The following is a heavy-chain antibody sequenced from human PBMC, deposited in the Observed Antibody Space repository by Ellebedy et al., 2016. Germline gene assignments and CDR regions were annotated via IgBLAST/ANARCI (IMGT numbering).Heavy chain of an antibody. Sequence: SETLSLTCAVYGGSFSGYYWSWIRQPPGKGLEWIGEIYHSGSTNYNPSLKSRVTISVDTSKNQFSLKLSSVTAADTAVYYCARDGFVGAYDYWGQGTLVTVSS. CDR3: ARDGFVGAYDY. CDR2: IYHSGST. V-gene: IGHV4-34*01. CDR1: GGSFSGYY. J-gene: IGHJ4*02. D-gene: IGHD1-26*01.